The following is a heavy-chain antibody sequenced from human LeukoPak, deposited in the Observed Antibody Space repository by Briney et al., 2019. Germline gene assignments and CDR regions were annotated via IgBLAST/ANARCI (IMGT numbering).Heavy chain of an antibody. V-gene: IGHV1-69*05. Sequence: SVKVSCKASGGTFSSYTISWVRQAPGQGLEWMGGIIPIFGTANYAQKFQGRVTITTDESTCTAYIELSSLRSEDTAVYYCARGPYYYDSSGYYDYWGQGTLVTVSS. D-gene: IGHD3-22*01. CDR1: GGTFSSYT. CDR2: IIPIFGTA. CDR3: ARGPYYYDSSGYYDY. J-gene: IGHJ4*02.